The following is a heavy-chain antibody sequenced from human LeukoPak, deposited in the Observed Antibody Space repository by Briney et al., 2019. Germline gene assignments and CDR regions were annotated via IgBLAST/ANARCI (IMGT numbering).Heavy chain of an antibody. D-gene: IGHD3-22*01. V-gene: IGHV3-21*01. J-gene: IGHJ4*02. CDR1: GFTFSSYS. Sequence: GGSLRLSCAASGFTFSSYSMNWVRQAPGKGLEWVSSISSSSSYIYYADSVKGRFTISRDNAKNSLYLQMNSLRAEDTAVYYCARGPHSSGYYSDYWGQGTPVTVSS. CDR3: ARGPHSSGYYSDY. CDR2: ISSSSSYI.